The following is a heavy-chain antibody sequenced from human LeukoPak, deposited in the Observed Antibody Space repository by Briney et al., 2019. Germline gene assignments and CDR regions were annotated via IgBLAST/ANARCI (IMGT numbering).Heavy chain of an antibody. CDR3: LAVLQH. V-gene: IGHV3-48*01. Sequence: GGSLRLSCTASGFTFSSYSMNWVRQAPGKGLEWVSYVSSSSGTIYYADSVKGRFTISRDNAKNSLYLQMNSLRGEDTAVYYCLAVLQHWGQGTLVTVSS. CDR2: VSSSSGTI. J-gene: IGHJ1*01. CDR1: GFTFSSYS.